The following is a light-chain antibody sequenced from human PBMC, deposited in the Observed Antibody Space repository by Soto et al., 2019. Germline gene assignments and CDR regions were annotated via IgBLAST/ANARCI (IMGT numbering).Light chain of an antibody. Sequence: EIVLTQSPGTLSLSPGERATLSCSASQSVSSSYLAWYQQTPGQAPRLLIYAASSRATGIPDRFSGSGSGTDFPLTISRLEPEDFAVFYCQQYHNSPPTFGQRTKVEIK. CDR1: QSVSSSY. CDR2: AAS. V-gene: IGKV3-20*01. J-gene: IGKJ1*01. CDR3: QQYHNSPPT.